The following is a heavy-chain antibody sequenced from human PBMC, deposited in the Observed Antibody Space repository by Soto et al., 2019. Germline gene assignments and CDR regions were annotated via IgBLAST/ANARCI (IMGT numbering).Heavy chain of an antibody. CDR2: ISYDGNKQ. CDR3: AKDPADIEIVPKELRGGIYYYGMDV. D-gene: IGHD2-2*01. J-gene: IGHJ6*02. Sequence: QVQLVESGGGVVQPGRSLRLSCAASGFTFTRFGMHWVRQAPGKGLEWVALISYDGNKQHYADAVKGRFSISRDNSENTVSLQMNSLRADDTAVYYCAKDPADIEIVPKELRGGIYYYGMDVWGQGTTVTVSS. CDR1: GFTFTRFG. V-gene: IGHV3-30*18.